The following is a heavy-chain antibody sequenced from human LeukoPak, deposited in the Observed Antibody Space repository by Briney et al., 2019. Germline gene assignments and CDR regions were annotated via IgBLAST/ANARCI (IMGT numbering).Heavy chain of an antibody. CDR2: ISYDGSNK. Sequence: GGSLRLSCAASGFTFSSYGMHWVRQAPGKGLEWVAVISYDGSNKYYADSVKGRFTISRDNSKNTLYLQMNSLRAEDTAVYYCAKAMVRGPHPGAFDIWGQGTMVTVSS. V-gene: IGHV3-30*18. CDR1: GFTFSSYG. CDR3: AKAMVRGPHPGAFDI. J-gene: IGHJ3*02. D-gene: IGHD3-10*01.